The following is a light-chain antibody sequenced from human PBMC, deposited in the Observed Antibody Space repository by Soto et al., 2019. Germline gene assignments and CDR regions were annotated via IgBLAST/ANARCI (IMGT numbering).Light chain of an antibody. CDR3: QQYNNWPRT. J-gene: IGKJ2*01. CDR2: GAS. V-gene: IGKV3-15*01. Sequence: EIVMTQSPATLSVSPGERATLSCRASQSVSSNLAWYQQKPGQAPRVLIYGASTRATGIPARFSGSGSGTEVTLTISSLQSEDFAVYYCQQYNNWPRTFGQGTKLEI. CDR1: QSVSSN.